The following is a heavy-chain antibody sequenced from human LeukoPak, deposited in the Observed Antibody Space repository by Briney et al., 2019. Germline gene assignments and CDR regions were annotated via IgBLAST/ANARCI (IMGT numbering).Heavy chain of an antibody. J-gene: IGHJ4*02. Sequence: GASVKVSCKASGYTFTSYYIHWVRQAPGQGLEWMAWINPDGGVTNYAQKFQGRVTMTRDTSISTAYMELSRLQSDDTAVYYCARRGYDNNGFFNFDRWGQGTLVTVSS. CDR1: GYTFTSYY. CDR2: INPDGGVT. CDR3: ARRGYDNNGFFNFDR. V-gene: IGHV1-2*02. D-gene: IGHD3-22*01.